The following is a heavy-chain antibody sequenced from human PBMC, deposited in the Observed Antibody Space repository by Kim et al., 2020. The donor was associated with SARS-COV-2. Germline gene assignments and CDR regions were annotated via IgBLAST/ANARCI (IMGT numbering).Heavy chain of an antibody. J-gene: IGHJ4*02. V-gene: IGHV1-18*01. CDR1: GYTFTSYG. Sequence: ASVKVSCKASGYTFTSYGISWVRQAPGQGLEWMGWISAYNGNTNYAQKLQGRVTMTTDTSTSTAYMELRSLRSDDTAVYYCARDDYYDSSGYCDYWGQGTLVTVSS. CDR2: ISAYNGNT. CDR3: ARDDYYDSSGYCDY. D-gene: IGHD3-22*01.